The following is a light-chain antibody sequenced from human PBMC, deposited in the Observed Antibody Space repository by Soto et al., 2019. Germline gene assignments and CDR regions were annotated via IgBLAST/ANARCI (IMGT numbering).Light chain of an antibody. Sequence: QSVLTQPPSASGTTGQRVTISCSGSNSNIGSKYVYWYQQFPGTAPKLLIYRNHQRPSGVPDRFSGSKSGTSASLAISDLRAEDEAAYYCASWDASVGGPAFGGGTKMNVL. CDR3: ASWDASVGGPA. V-gene: IGLV1-47*01. CDR1: NSNIGSKY. CDR2: RNH. J-gene: IGLJ2*01.